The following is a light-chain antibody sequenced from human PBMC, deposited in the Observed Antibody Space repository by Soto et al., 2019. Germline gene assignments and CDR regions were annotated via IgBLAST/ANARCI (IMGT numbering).Light chain of an antibody. CDR2: GVS. V-gene: IGKV3-20*01. CDR1: QSVTSNH. Sequence: EIVLTQSLDTLSVSPGERTTLSCRASQSVTSNHVAWYQQKPGQAPRLLIYGVSSRATGIPDRFSGSGSGTDFTLTISRVEPEDLAVYYCQHFGNSLFTFGQGTKLEIK. CDR3: QHFGNSLFT. J-gene: IGKJ2*01.